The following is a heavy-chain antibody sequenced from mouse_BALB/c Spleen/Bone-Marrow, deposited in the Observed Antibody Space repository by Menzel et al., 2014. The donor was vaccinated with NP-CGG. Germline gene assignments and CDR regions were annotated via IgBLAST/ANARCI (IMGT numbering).Heavy chain of an antibody. CDR1: GFNIKDTY. CDR3: AASTAGFAY. Sequence: EVKLVESGAELVKPGASVKLSCTASGFNIKDTYMHWVKQRPEQGLEWIGRIDPANGNTKYDPKFQGKATITADTSSNTAYLQLSSLTSEDTAVYYCAASTAGFAYWGRGTLVSVSA. V-gene: IGHV14-3*02. CDR2: IDPANGNT. D-gene: IGHD1-2*01. J-gene: IGHJ3*01.